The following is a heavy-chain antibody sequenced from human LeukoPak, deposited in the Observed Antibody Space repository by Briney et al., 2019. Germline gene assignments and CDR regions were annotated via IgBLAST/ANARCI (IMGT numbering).Heavy chain of an antibody. CDR1: GYSFIDYY. D-gene: IGHD3-16*01. CDR2: INPNSGGT. J-gene: IGHJ4*02. CDR3: ARDGGFDY. V-gene: IGHV1-2*02. Sequence: GASVKVSCKASGYSFIDYYMHWLRQAPGQGLEWMGWINPNSGGTNYAQKFQGRVTMTRDTSVSTAYMELSSLRFDDTAVYYCARDGGFDYWGQGTLVTVSS.